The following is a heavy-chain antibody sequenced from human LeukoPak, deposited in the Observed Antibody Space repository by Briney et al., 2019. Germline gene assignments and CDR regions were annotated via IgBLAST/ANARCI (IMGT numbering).Heavy chain of an antibody. CDR3: ARELLRDDAFDI. D-gene: IGHD1-26*01. J-gene: IGHJ3*02. Sequence: GGSLRPSCAASGFTFSDHYMDWVRQAPGKGLEWVGRTRSKANSYTTEYAASVKGRFTISRDDSKNSLYLQMNSLKTEDTAVYYCARELLRDDAFDIWGQGTMVTVSS. CDR1: GFTFSDHY. CDR2: TRSKANSYTT. V-gene: IGHV3-72*01.